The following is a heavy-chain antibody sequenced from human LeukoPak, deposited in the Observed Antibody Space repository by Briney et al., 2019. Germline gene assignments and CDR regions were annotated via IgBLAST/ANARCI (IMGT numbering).Heavy chain of an antibody. J-gene: IGHJ6*02. CDR1: GFTFDDYA. CDR2: ISWNSGSI. D-gene: IGHD6-19*01. Sequence: GGSLRLSCAASGFTFDDYAMHWVRQAPGKGLEWVSGISWNSGSIGYADSVKGRFTISRDNAKNSLYLQINSLRAEDTALYYCAKDAVAGSYYYYGMDVWGQGTTVTVSS. V-gene: IGHV3-9*01. CDR3: AKDAVAGSYYYYGMDV.